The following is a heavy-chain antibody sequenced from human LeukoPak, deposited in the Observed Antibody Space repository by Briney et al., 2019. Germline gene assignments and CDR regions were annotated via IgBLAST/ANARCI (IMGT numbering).Heavy chain of an antibody. D-gene: IGHD3-22*01. CDR2: IYPDDSDT. V-gene: IGHV5-51*01. Sequence: GESLKISCKGSGYKFNAYWIAWVRQMPGKGLEWMGIIYPDDSDTRYSPSFQGQVTISADKSVGIAYLQWSSLKASDTAMYYCARPNITSYYDSRGYDALDVWGQGTMVIVSS. J-gene: IGHJ3*01. CDR3: ARPNITSYYDSRGYDALDV. CDR1: GYKFNAYW.